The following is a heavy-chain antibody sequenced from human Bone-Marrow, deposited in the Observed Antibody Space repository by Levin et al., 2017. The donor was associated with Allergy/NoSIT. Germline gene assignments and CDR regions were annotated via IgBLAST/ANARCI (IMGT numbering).Heavy chain of an antibody. CDR2: IYTTGTT. V-gene: IGHV4-61*09. CDR3: AREIRYQYLQY. CDR1: GGSINSHSYY. Sequence: SETLSLTCTVSGGSINSHSYYWSWIRQPAGKGLEWIGHIYTTGTTAYNPSLQSRVTISMDTSKNQFSLRLTSVTAADTAVYYCAREIRYQYLQYWGQGSLVTVTS. J-gene: IGHJ1*01. D-gene: IGHD3-9*01.